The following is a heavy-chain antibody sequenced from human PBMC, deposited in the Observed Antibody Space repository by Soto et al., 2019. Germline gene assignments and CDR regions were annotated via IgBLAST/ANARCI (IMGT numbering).Heavy chain of an antibody. D-gene: IGHD1-1*01. CDR3: APLSSTRGGFDY. J-gene: IGHJ4*02. CDR2: IYYSGST. V-gene: IGHV4-39*01. Sequence: QLQLQESGPGLVKPSETLSLTCTVSGGSISSSSYYWGWIRQPPGKGLEWIGSIYYSGSTYYNPSLKSRVTISVDTSKNQFSLKLSSVTAADTAVYYCAPLSSTRGGFDYWGQGTLVTVSS. CDR1: GGSISSSSYY.